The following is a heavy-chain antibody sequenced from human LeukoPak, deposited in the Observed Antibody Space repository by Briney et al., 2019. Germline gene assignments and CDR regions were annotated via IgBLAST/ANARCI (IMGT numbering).Heavy chain of an antibody. Sequence: SDTLSLTCAVSGYSISSNHWWGWIRQPPGKGLEWIGYISYTGTTNYNPSLKSRVTISVDTSKNQFSLKLRSVTAADTAVYYCAREGYSSNWYDYWGQGTLVTVSS. V-gene: IGHV4-28*03. D-gene: IGHD6-13*01. CDR1: GYSISSNHW. J-gene: IGHJ5*01. CDR3: AREGYSSNWYDY. CDR2: ISYTGTT.